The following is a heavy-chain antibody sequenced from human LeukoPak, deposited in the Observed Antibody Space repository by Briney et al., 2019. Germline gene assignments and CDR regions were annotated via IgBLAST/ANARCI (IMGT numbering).Heavy chain of an antibody. D-gene: IGHD4-23*01. Sequence: GASVKVSFKASGGTFSSYAISWVRHAPGQGLEWIGEIIPIFGTANYAQNFQGRVTITTDESTSTAYMELSSLRSEDTAVYYCARDLFSPVTPGFDPWGQGTLVTVSS. CDR2: IIPIFGTA. J-gene: IGHJ5*02. CDR3: ARDLFSPVTPGFDP. CDR1: GGTFSSYA. V-gene: IGHV1-69*05.